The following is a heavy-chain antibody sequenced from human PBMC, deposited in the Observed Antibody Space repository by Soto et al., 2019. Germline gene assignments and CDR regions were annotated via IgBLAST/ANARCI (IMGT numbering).Heavy chain of an antibody. J-gene: IGHJ4*02. D-gene: IGHD1-7*01. CDR3: ARADWNSAFDY. Sequence: QAQLQESGPGLVKPSQTLSLTCTVSGGSISGGGYYWTWIRQHPGKGLECIGYIHYSGSTYYNPSLQGRVNISVDTSRNQFSLTLSSVTGADTAVYYCARADWNSAFDYWGQGTLVTVSS. CDR1: GGSISGGGYY. CDR2: IHYSGST. V-gene: IGHV4-31*02.